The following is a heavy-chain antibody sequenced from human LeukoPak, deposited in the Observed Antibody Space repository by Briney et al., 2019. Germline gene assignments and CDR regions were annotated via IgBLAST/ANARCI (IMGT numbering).Heavy chain of an antibody. CDR2: IKEDGSEK. D-gene: IGHD3-16*01. J-gene: IGHJ4*02. V-gene: IGHV3-7*03. Sequence: GGSLRLSCAASGFTFSNYWLNWVRQAPGKGLEWVANIKEDGSEKYYVDSVKGRFTISRDNAKDSLFLQMNSLRAEDTAVYYCARTLRGGGALDYWGQGTLVTVSS. CDR1: GFTFSNYW. CDR3: ARTLRGGGALDY.